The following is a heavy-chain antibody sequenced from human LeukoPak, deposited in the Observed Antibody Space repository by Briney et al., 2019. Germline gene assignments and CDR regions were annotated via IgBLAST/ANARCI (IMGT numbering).Heavy chain of an antibody. CDR1: GLTFSSYA. D-gene: IGHD1-26*01. CDR2: ISGSGGGT. J-gene: IGHJ4*02. V-gene: IGHV3-23*01. CDR3: VKDLGRYRNNCFDY. Sequence: GGSLRLSCAASGLTFSSYAMSWVRQAPEKGLEWASTISGSGGGTYYADSVKGRFTISRDDSKNTLYLQMNSLRAEDTAVYYCVKDLGRYRNNCFDYWGQGTLVTVSS.